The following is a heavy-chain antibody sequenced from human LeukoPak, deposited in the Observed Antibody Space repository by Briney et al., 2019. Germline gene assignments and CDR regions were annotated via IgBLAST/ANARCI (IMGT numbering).Heavy chain of an antibody. CDR2: IYTSGST. CDR3: ASEGGSSWYGYYYMDV. CDR1: GGSISSYC. V-gene: IGHV4-4*07. D-gene: IGHD6-13*01. J-gene: IGHJ6*03. Sequence: SETLSLTCTVSGGSISSYCWSWIRQPAGKGLEWIGRIYTSGSTNYNPSLKSRVTMSVDTSKNQFSLKLSSVTAADTAVYYCASEGGSSWYGYYYMDVWGKGTTVTVTS.